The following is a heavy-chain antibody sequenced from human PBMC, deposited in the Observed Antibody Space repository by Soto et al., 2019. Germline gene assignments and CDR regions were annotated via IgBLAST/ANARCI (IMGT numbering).Heavy chain of an antibody. CDR2: IYYSGST. CDR3: ARIKLVEFYFINVDVYDMDV. D-gene: IGHD3-16*01. CDR1: GGSISSGGYY. Sequence: SETLSLTCTVSGGSISSGGYYWSWIRQHPGKGLEWIGYIYYSGSTYYNPSLKSRVTISVDTSKNQFSLKLSSVTAADTAVYYCARIKLVEFYFINVDVYDMDVWSQGTPVTVSS. J-gene: IGHJ6*02. V-gene: IGHV4-31*03.